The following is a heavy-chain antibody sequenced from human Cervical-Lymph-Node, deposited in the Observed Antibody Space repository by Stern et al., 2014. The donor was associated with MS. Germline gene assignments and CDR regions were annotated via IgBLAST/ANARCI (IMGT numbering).Heavy chain of an antibody. CDR2: INHSGTT. CDR1: GGSFSTYY. CDR3: ARSFRGVVVLKRRQRSFDY. J-gene: IGHJ4*02. V-gene: IGHV4-34*01. Sequence: QVQLQEWGAGLLMPSETLSLTCAVYGGSFSTYYWSWIRQPPGKGLEWIGEINHSGTTNYNPSLKSRVTISVDTSKNQFSLKVRSMTAADTAVYYCARSFRGVVVLKRRQRSFDYWGQGTLVIVSS. D-gene: IGHD2-15*01.